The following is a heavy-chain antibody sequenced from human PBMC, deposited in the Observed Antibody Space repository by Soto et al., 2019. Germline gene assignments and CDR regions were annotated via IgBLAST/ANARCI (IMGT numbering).Heavy chain of an antibody. CDR2: INPNSGGT. V-gene: IGHV1-2*04. D-gene: IGHD3-10*01. CDR3: ARDPYGSGLLFDY. J-gene: IGHJ4*02. CDR1: GYTFTGYY. Sequence: EASVKVSCKASGYTFTGYYMHWVRQAPGQGLEWMGWINPNSGGTNYAQKFQGWVTMTRDTSISTAYMELSRLRSDDTAVYYCARDPYGSGLLFDYWGQGTLVTVSS.